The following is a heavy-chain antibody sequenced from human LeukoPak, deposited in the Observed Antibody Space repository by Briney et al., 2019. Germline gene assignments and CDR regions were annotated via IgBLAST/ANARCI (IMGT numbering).Heavy chain of an antibody. Sequence: SETLSLTCVVYGGSFSQYYWSWMRQPPGKGLEWIGEINYSGDTNYNPSLKSRLTLSVDTSKNQFSLRLSSVTAADTATYYCARHAPVEPPIRAFDFWGHGNLVVV. V-gene: IGHV4-34*01. CDR2: INYSGDT. D-gene: IGHD1-14*01. CDR3: ARHAPVEPPIRAFDF. J-gene: IGHJ4*01. CDR1: GGSFSQYY.